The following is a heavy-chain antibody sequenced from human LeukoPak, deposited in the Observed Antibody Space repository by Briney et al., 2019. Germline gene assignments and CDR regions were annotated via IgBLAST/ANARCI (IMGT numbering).Heavy chain of an antibody. Sequence: SLKVSCKASGGTFSSYAITWVRQAPGLGLEWMGRIIPTLEVANYAQKFQGRVTITADKSTSTAYMELSSLRPEDTAVYYCARVISGTWLWFWGQGTLVTVSS. J-gene: IGHJ4*02. CDR3: ARVISGTWLWF. CDR2: IIPTLEVA. D-gene: IGHD1-14*01. CDR1: GGTFSSYA. V-gene: IGHV1-69*04.